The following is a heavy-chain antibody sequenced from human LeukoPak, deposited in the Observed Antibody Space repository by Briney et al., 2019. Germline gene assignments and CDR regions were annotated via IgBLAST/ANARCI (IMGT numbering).Heavy chain of an antibody. CDR3: AKSGSYLMPYYFDY. V-gene: IGHV3-9*02. CDR2: ITWNSGSM. J-gene: IGHJ4*02. CDR1: GFTSDNYA. Sequence: GRSLRLSCAASGFTSDNYAIHWVRPAPGKGMEWVSGITWNSGSMNYAGSVKVRFTISRDNVKNSLYLQMTSLRADDTALYYCAKSGSYLMPYYFDYWGQGTLVTVSS. D-gene: IGHD1-26*01.